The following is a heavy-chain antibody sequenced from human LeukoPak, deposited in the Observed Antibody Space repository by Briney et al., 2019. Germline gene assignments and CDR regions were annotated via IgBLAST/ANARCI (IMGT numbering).Heavy chain of an antibody. Sequence: PSETLSLTCTVSGGSISSSSYFWGWLRQPPGKGLEWIATIYYSGSTYYNPSLKSRVTISVDTSKNQFSLKLSSVTAADTAVYYCARHYVVVPAASYYFDYWGQGTLVTVSS. D-gene: IGHD2-2*01. J-gene: IGHJ4*02. V-gene: IGHV4-39*01. CDR1: GGSISSSSYF. CDR2: IYYSGST. CDR3: ARHYVVVPAASYYFDY.